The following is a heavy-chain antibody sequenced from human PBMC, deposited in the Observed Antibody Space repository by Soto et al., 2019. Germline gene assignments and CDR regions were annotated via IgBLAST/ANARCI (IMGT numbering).Heavy chain of an antibody. CDR2: ISIYNDNT. CDR1: GFTFTSYG. D-gene: IGHD3-10*01. Sequence: WASVKVSCKASGFTFTSYGISWVRQAPGQGLEWMAWISIYNDNTKYAQKFQGRITMTTDTSTSTAYMELRSLRSDDTAVYYCARETYYFGSGTYDDGMDVWGQGTTVTVSS. J-gene: IGHJ6*02. CDR3: ARETYYFGSGTYDDGMDV. V-gene: IGHV1-18*04.